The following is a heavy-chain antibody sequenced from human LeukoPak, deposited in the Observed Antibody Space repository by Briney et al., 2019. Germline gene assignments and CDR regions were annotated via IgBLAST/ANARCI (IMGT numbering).Heavy chain of an antibody. V-gene: IGHV4-59*08. J-gene: IGHJ3*02. D-gene: IGHD5/OR15-5a*01. CDR3: ARLYDEPGSDAFDI. CDR2: IYYSGST. CDR1: GGSISSYY. Sequence: KPSETLSLTCTVSGGSISSYYWSWIRQPPGKGLEWIGYIYYSGSTNYNPSLKSRVTISVDTSKNQFSLKLSSVTAADTAVYYCARLYDEPGSDAFDIWGQGTMVTVSS.